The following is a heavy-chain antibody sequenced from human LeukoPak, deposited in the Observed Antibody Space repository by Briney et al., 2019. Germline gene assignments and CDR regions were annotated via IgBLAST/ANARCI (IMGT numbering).Heavy chain of an antibody. D-gene: IGHD3-22*01. V-gene: IGHV4-61*08. J-gene: IGHJ4*02. CDR1: GGSISSGGYY. CDR2: IYYSGST. CDR3: ASHAPEGYYDSSGPQFDY. Sequence: KSSETLSLTCTVSGGSISSGGYYWSWIRQHPGKGLEWIGYIYYSGSTNYNPSLKSRVTISVDTSKNQFSLKLSSVTAADTAVYYCASHAPEGYYDSSGPQFDYWGQGTLVTVSS.